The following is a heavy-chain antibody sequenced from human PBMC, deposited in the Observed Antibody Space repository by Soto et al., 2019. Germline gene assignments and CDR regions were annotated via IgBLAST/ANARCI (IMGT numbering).Heavy chain of an antibody. J-gene: IGHJ5*02. CDR1: GFSLSTSGVG. V-gene: IGHV2-5*01. Sequence: SGPTLVKPTQTLTLTCTFSGFSLSTSGVGVGWIRQPPGKALEWLALIYWNDDKRYSPSLKSRLTITKDTSKNQVVLTMTNMDPVDTATYYCAHRATYSSSWEYNWFDPWGQGTLVTVSS. CDR2: IYWNDDK. D-gene: IGHD6-13*01. CDR3: AHRATYSSSWEYNWFDP.